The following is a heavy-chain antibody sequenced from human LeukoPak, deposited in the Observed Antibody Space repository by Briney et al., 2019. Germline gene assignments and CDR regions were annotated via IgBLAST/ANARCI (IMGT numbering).Heavy chain of an antibody. CDR3: ARDPELTYADVRRGTSAFDF. Sequence: ASVKVSCKASGYTFTGYYIHWVRQAPEEGLEWMGWINPNRGVTKYAQKFQGRVTMTRETSISTAYMELSGLRFDDTPVYFCARDPELTYADVRRGTSAFDFWGQGTMVTVSS. D-gene: IGHD4-17*01. V-gene: IGHV1-2*02. CDR1: GYTFTGYY. CDR2: INPNRGVT. J-gene: IGHJ3*01.